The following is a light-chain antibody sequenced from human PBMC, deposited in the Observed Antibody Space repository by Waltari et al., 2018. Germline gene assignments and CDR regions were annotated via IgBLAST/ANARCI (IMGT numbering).Light chain of an antibody. Sequence: QSVLTQPPSVSAAPGQKVTISCSGSRSHIGNTYVSWYQQLPGTVPKLLISDNNKRPSGIPDRFSGSKSGTSATLGITGLQTGDEADYYCGTWDSSLSAVVFGGGTKLTVL. V-gene: IGLV1-51*01. J-gene: IGLJ2*01. CDR3: GTWDSSLSAVV. CDR2: DNN. CDR1: RSHIGNTY.